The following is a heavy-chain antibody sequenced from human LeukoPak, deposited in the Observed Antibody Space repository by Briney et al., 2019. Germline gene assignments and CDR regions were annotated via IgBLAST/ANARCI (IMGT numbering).Heavy chain of an antibody. CDR2: INPNSGGT. CDR3: ARGVPVEGQQLVPADYYYYYGMDV. Sequence: GASVKVSCKASGYTFTGYYMHWVRQAPGQGLEWMGWINPNSGGTNYAQKFQGWVTMTRDTSISTAYMELSRLRSDDTAVYYCARGVPVEGQQLVPADYYYYYGMDVWGQGTTVTVSS. CDR1: GYTFTGYY. J-gene: IGHJ6*02. V-gene: IGHV1-2*04. D-gene: IGHD6-13*01.